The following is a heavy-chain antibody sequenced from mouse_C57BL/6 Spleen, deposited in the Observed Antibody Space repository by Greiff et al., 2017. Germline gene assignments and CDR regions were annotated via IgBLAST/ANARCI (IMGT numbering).Heavy chain of an antibody. J-gene: IGHJ3*01. CDR1: GYSFTGYY. CDR3: AREGYGYDVGFAY. Sequence: EVKLQESGPELVKPGASVKISCKASGYSFTGYYMHWVKQSSEKSLKWIGEINPSTGGTSYNQKFKGKATLPVDKSSSTAYMQLKRLTSEDSAFYYCAREGYGYDVGFAYWGQGTLVTVSA. CDR2: INPSTGGT. V-gene: IGHV1-43*01. D-gene: IGHD2-2*01.